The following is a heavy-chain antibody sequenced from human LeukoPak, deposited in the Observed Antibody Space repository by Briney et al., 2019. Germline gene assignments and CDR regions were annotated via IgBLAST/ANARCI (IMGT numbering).Heavy chain of an antibody. D-gene: IGHD2-2*01. CDR1: GFTFSNAW. Sequence: PGGSLRLSCAASGFTFSNAWMSWVRQAPGKGLEWVGRIKSKTDGGTTDYAAPVKGRFTISRDDSKNTLHLQMNSLKTEDTAVYYCTTDPRLGYCSSTSCRQNWFDPWGQGTLVTVSS. V-gene: IGHV3-15*01. CDR2: IKSKTDGGTT. CDR3: TTDPRLGYCSSTSCRQNWFDP. J-gene: IGHJ5*02.